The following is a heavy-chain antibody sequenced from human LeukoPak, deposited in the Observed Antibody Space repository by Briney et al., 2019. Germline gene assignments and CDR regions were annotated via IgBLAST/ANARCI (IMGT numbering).Heavy chain of an antibody. CDR1: GGSISSSSYY. CDR3: ARLNYDILTGYYPENY. D-gene: IGHD3-9*01. Sequence: PSETLSLTCTVSGGSISSSSYYWGWIRQPPGKGLEWIGSIYYSESTYYNPSLKSRGTISVDTSNNQFSLKLSSVTAADTAVYYCARLNYDILTGYYPENYWGQGTLVTVSS. V-gene: IGHV4-39*01. J-gene: IGHJ4*02. CDR2: IYYSEST.